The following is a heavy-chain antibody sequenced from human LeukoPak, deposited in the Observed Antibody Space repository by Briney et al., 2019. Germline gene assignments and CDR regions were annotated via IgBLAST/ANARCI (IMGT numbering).Heavy chain of an antibody. D-gene: IGHD2-2*01. CDR1: GFTFSSYA. J-gene: IGHJ4*02. CDR3: AGPLGYCSSTSCYETPFDY. V-gene: IGHV3-23*01. CDR2: ISGSGGST. Sequence: PGGSLRLPCAASGFTFSSYAMSWVRQAPGKGLEWVSAISGSGGSTYYADSVKGRFTISRDNSKNTLYLQMNSLRAEDTAVYYCAGPLGYCSSTSCYETPFDYWGQGTLVTVSS.